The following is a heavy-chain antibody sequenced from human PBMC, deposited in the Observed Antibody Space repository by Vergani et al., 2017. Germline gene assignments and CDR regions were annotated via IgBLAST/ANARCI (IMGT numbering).Heavy chain of an antibody. Sequence: QVQLVESGGGVVQPGRSLRLSCAASGFTFSSYVMHWVRQAPGKGLEWVAVISYDGSNKYYADSGKGRFTISRDNSKNTLYRQMNSLRAKDTAVYYCAKEHAGLSYYDYYGMDVGSQATTVTVS. V-gene: IGHV3-30*18. CDR1: GFTFSSYV. CDR3: AKEHAGLSYYDYYGMDV. J-gene: IGHJ6*02. CDR2: ISYDGSNK. D-gene: IGHD6-13*01.